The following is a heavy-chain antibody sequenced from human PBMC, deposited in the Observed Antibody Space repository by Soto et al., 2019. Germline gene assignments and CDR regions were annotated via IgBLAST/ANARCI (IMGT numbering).Heavy chain of an antibody. CDR1: GDSVSSNDAA. CDR2: TYYRSKWYY. J-gene: IGHJ4*02. D-gene: IGHD1-26*01. V-gene: IGHV6-1*01. CDR3: ARSNLGFIAY. Sequence: SQTLSLTCAISGDSVSSNDAAWNWIRQSPSRGLEWLGRTYYRSKWYYGYTASVKSRITINPDTSKNQFSLQLNSVTPEDTAVYYCARSNLGFIAYWGQGTLVTVSS.